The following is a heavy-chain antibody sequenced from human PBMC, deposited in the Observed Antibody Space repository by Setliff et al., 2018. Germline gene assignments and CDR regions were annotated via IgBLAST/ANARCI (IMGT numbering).Heavy chain of an antibody. CDR3: VRDVGDGYGVDAYAGAGFDI. V-gene: IGHV4-38-2*02. Sequence: KASETLSLTCAVSGSAISGGHYWGWVRQPPGKGLEWIGSFRPSGKTYYNPSPKSRVTISVDTSKKHFSLNLTSVTAADTAVYYCVRDVGDGYGVDAYAGAGFDIWGQGTVVTVSS. CDR1: GSAISGGHY. D-gene: IGHD3-16*01. J-gene: IGHJ3*02. CDR2: FRPSGKT.